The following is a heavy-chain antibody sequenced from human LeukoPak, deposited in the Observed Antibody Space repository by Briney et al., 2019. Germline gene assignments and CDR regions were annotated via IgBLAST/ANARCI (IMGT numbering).Heavy chain of an antibody. CDR1: GFTFSSYW. Sequence: GGSLRLSCAASGFTFSSYWMSWVRQAPGKGLEWVANIKQDGSEKYYVDSEKGRFTISRDNAKNSLYLQMNSLRAEDTAVYYCAREDVLMVYAIHYWGQGTLVTVSS. V-gene: IGHV3-7*01. D-gene: IGHD2-8*01. CDR2: IKQDGSEK. J-gene: IGHJ4*02. CDR3: AREDVLMVYAIHY.